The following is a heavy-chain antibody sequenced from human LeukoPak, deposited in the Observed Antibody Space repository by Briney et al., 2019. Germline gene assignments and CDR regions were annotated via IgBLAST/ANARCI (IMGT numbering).Heavy chain of an antibody. V-gene: IGHV4-59*01. CDR1: GGSISSYY. Sequence: PSETLSLTCTVSGGSISSYYWSWIRQSPGKGLEWIGYIHYSGSTNYNPSFKSRVTISEDSSKNQVFLRLRSVTAAVTAVYYCARDRPLRTGDVFDIWGQGTMVTVSS. D-gene: IGHD1-14*01. CDR2: IHYSGST. J-gene: IGHJ3*02. CDR3: ARDRPLRTGDVFDI.